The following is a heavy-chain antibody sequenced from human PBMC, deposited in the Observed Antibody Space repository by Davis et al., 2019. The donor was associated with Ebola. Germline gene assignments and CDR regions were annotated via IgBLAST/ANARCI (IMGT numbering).Heavy chain of an antibody. D-gene: IGHD3-10*01. J-gene: IGHJ5*02. Sequence: ASVKVSCKASGYTFTSYYMHWVRQAPGQGLEWMGWISAYNGNTNYAQKLQGRVTMTTDTSTSTAYMELRSLKSDDTAVYYCARGITMVRGVTWFDPWGQGTLVTVSS. CDR1: GYTFTSYY. V-gene: IGHV1-18*04. CDR2: ISAYNGNT. CDR3: ARGITMVRGVTWFDP.